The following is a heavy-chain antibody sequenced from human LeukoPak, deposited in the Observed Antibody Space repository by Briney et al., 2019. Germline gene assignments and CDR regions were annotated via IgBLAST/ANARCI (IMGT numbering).Heavy chain of an antibody. V-gene: IGHV3-30*04. CDR1: GFTFSIYA. CDR2: ISSDGRIQ. D-gene: IGHD5-18*01. CDR3: DPHDSAFQF. Sequence: PGGSLRLSCAASGFTFSIYAMHWVRQAPGKGLEWVAFISSDGRIQYYAYSVKGRFTISRDNSKNTLFLQMNGLRDEDTAVYYCDPHDSAFQFWGQGTLVTVSS. J-gene: IGHJ4*02.